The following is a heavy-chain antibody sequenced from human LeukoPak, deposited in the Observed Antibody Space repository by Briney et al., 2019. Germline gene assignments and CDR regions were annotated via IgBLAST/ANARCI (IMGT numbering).Heavy chain of an antibody. J-gene: IGHJ6*03. Sequence: SETLSLTCTVSGYSISSGYYWGWIRQPPGKGLEWIGSIYHSGSTYYNPSLKSRVTISVDTSKNQFSLKLSSVTAADTAVYYCARVSYDSSGYYARLYYYYMDVWGKGTTVTVSS. V-gene: IGHV4-38-2*02. CDR1: GYSISSGYY. D-gene: IGHD3-22*01. CDR2: IYHSGST. CDR3: ARVSYDSSGYYARLYYYYMDV.